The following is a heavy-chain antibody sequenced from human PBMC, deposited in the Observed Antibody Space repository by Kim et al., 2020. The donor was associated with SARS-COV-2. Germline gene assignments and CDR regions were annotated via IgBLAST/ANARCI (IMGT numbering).Heavy chain of an antibody. Sequence: ASVKVSCKASGYSFTGYYMHWVRQAPGQGLEWMGWINPNSGGTNYAQKFQGRVTMTRDTSISTAYMELSRLRSDDTAVYYCASDYYDSSGYYSEGGYFDYWGQGTLVTVSS. J-gene: IGHJ4*02. V-gene: IGHV1-2*02. D-gene: IGHD3-22*01. CDR3: ASDYYDSSGYYSEGGYFDY. CDR2: INPNSGGT. CDR1: GYSFTGYY.